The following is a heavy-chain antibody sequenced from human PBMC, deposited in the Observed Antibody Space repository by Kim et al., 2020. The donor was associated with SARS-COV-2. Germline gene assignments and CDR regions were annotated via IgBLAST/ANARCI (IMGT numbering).Heavy chain of an antibody. Sequence: GGSLRLSCAASGFTFSDYYMSWIRQAPGKGLEWVSYISSSSYTNYADSVKGRFTISRDNAKNSLYLQMNSLRAEDTAVYYCARVGYDYVWGSYRDYYYYSGMDVWGQGTTVTVSS. J-gene: IGHJ6*02. D-gene: IGHD3-16*02. CDR3: ARVGYDYVWGSYRDYYYYSGMDV. CDR1: GFTFSDYY. V-gene: IGHV3-11*05. CDR2: ISSSSYT.